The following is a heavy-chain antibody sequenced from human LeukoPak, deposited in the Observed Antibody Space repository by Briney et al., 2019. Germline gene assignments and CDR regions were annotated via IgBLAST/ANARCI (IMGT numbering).Heavy chain of an antibody. Sequence: SETLSLTCTVSGGSISSGSYYWSWIRQPAGKGLEWIGRIYTSGSTNYNPSLKSRVTISVDTSKNQFSLKLSFVTAADTAVYYCARGYWFYFDYWGQGTLVTVSS. CDR3: ARGYWFYFDY. CDR1: GGSISSGSYY. V-gene: IGHV4-61*02. J-gene: IGHJ4*02. CDR2: IYTSGST. D-gene: IGHD2-8*02.